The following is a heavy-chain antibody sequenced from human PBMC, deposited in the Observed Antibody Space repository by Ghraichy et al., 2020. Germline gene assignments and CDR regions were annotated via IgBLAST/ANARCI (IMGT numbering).Heavy chain of an antibody. Sequence: SQTLSLTCTVSGGSISSSSYYWAWIRQPPGKRLELIGSIYYTGSTYYNPSLKSRVTISVDRSKNQFSLKVSSVTAADTAVYYCARPQSDYNYAIDVWGQGTTVTVSS. CDR1: GGSISSSSYY. J-gene: IGHJ6*02. CDR2: IYYTGST. CDR3: ARPQSDYNYAIDV. V-gene: IGHV4-39*01.